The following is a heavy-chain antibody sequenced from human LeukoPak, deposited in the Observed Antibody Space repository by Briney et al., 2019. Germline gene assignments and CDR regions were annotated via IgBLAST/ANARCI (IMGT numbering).Heavy chain of an antibody. CDR1: GGSISSYY. D-gene: IGHD3-3*01. CDR3: ATSTYNFWSGSFDP. Sequence: SETLSLTCTVSGGSISSYYWSWIRQPAGQGLEWIGRIYTSGSTNYNPSLKSRVTMSVDTSKNQFSLRLYSVTAADTAVYYCATSTYNFWSGSFDPWGQGALVTVSS. V-gene: IGHV4-4*07. J-gene: IGHJ5*02. CDR2: IYTSGST.